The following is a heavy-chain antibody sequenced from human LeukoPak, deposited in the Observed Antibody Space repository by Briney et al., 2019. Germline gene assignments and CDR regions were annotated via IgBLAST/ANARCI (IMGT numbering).Heavy chain of an antibody. Sequence: GGSLRLSCAASGFTFSGYARHWVRQAPGKGLEWVAVISYDGSNEYYADSVKGRFTISRDNSKNTLYLQMNSLRAEDTAVYYCARDEGYYFDYWGQGTLVTVSS. J-gene: IGHJ4*02. CDR3: ARDEGYYFDY. CDR2: ISYDGSNE. V-gene: IGHV3-30-3*01. CDR1: GFTFSGYA.